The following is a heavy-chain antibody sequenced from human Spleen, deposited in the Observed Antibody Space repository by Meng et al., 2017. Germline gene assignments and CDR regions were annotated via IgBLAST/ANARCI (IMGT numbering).Heavy chain of an antibody. D-gene: IGHD6-13*01. J-gene: IGHJ4*02. CDR3: ARDEDISAAGKLFGDY. V-gene: IGHV1-2*06. CDR1: GYTFTGYY. Sequence: ASVKVSCKASGYTFTGYYMHWVRQAPGQGLEWMGRIDPNSGDTNYAQKFQGRATMTTDTSISTAYMDLSGLRSDDAAVYYCARDEDISAAGKLFGDYWGQGTLVTVSS. CDR2: IDPNSGDT.